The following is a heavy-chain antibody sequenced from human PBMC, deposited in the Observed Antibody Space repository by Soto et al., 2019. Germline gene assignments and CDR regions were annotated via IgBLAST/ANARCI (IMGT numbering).Heavy chain of an antibody. CDR2: STDQAHSFYT. J-gene: IGHJ4*02. Sequence: EVQLVESGGGLVQPGGSLRLSCAVSGFTFSDHYMDWVRQAPGKGLEWVGRSTDQAHSFYTVYAASVKGSFTLSRDDSKKSLYLQMNSLKIEDTAVYYCVRATTNATSRPSVDQWGQGTLVTVSS. D-gene: IGHD1-26*01. CDR1: GFTFSDHY. V-gene: IGHV3-72*01. CDR3: VRATTNATSRPSVDQ.